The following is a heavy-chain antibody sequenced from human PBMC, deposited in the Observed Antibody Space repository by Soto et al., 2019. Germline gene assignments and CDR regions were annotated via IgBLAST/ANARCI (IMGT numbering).Heavy chain of an antibody. CDR3: AADDMTVVL. V-gene: IGHV1-58*01. Sequence: SVKVSCKACGFTFTNSSVQWLRQARGQRLEGIGWIVVGSGKTDYAQRFQERVIITRDMSTSTAYMEVSSPRSEDTAVYYCAADDMTVVLWGQATLVTVYS. J-gene: IGHJ4*02. CDR1: GFTFTNSS. D-gene: IGHD3-22*01. CDR2: IVVGSGKT.